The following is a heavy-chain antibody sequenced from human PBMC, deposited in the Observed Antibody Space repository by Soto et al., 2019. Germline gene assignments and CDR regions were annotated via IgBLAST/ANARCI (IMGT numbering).Heavy chain of an antibody. CDR2: MYPGDSDT. D-gene: IGHD3-3*01. CDR3: ARLPRDCNKTSCYYADH. CDR1: GYDFNTNW. V-gene: IGHV5-51*01. Sequence: GASMKISCRGSGYDFNTNWFGWVRQLPGRGLEWVGIMYPGDSDTRYNPSLQGHVTLSVDVSVSTAFLQWRSLETSDTGMYFCARLPRDCNKTSCYYADHWGQGTQVTVSS. J-gene: IGHJ4*02.